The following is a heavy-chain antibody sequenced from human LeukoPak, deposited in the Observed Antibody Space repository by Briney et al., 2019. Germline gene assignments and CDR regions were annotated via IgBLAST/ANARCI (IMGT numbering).Heavy chain of an antibody. CDR2: INPSGDST. V-gene: IGHV1-46*01. CDR3: ARGTGLKAFDI. J-gene: IGHJ3*02. CDR1: GYTFTNYY. Sequence: ASVKVSCKASGYTFTNYYMHRVRQAPGQGLEWMGIINPSGDSTIYAQKFQGGVTMTRDTPTSTVYMELSSLRSEDTAVYYCARGTGLKAFDIWGQGTMVTVSS. D-gene: IGHD3-10*01.